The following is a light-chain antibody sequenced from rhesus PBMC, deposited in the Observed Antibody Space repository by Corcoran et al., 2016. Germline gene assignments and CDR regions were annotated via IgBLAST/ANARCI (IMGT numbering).Light chain of an antibody. Sequence: DIVMTQSPATLSLSPGERATLSCRASQSVSSNLAWYQQKPGQTPSLLIYDTSSRATGIPDRFSGRGSGTDFTLTISSLEHEDFAGYYCQQFSNWPLTFGGGTKVEIK. CDR3: QQFSNWPLT. V-gene: IGKV3-42*03. J-gene: IGKJ4*01. CDR2: DTS. CDR1: QSVSSN.